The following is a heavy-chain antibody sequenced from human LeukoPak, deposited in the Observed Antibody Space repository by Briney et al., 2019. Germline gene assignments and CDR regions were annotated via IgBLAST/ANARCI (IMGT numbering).Heavy chain of an antibody. J-gene: IGHJ4*02. D-gene: IGHD2-15*01. Sequence: GGSLRLSCAASGFTFSSYAMHWVRQAPGKGLELVAVISYDGSNKYYADSVKGRFTISRDNSKNTLYLQMNSLRAEDTAVYYCARDFCSGGSCYYFDYWGQGTLVTVSS. CDR3: ARDFCSGGSCYYFDY. CDR2: ISYDGSNK. V-gene: IGHV3-30-3*01. CDR1: GFTFSSYA.